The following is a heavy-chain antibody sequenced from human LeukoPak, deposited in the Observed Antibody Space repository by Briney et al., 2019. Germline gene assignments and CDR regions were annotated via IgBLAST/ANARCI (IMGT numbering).Heavy chain of an antibody. Sequence: PSETLSLTCTVSGGSMEIDYWNWIRQPAGKGLEWIVRIYNSGSANYSPSLKSRVTMSIDTSKSRISLQLTSVTAADTAVYYCAKNRVAAAGTTFATWGQGTLVTVSS. CDR3: AKNRVAAAGTTFAT. V-gene: IGHV4-4*07. CDR2: IYNSGSA. CDR1: GGSMEIDY. J-gene: IGHJ5*02. D-gene: IGHD6-13*01.